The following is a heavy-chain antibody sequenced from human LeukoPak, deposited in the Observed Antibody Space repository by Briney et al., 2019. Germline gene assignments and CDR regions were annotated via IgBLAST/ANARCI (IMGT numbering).Heavy chain of an antibody. J-gene: IGHJ5*02. D-gene: IGHD4-17*01. CDR1: GYTFSSYD. CDR2: MNPKSGNT. Sequence: ASGKVSWKASGYTFSSYDIKWVRQVTGHGLEWMGWMNPKSGNTGYAQKFQGRVTMPNNTSISTAYMELSSLRSEHTAVYYCARGFGPTVTTSWGQGTLVTVSS. V-gene: IGHV1-8*01. CDR3: ARGFGPTVTTS.